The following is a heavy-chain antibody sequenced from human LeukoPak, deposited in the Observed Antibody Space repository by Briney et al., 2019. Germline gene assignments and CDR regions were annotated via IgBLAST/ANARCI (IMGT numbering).Heavy chain of an antibody. V-gene: IGHV3-48*03. D-gene: IGHD6-19*01. CDR2: INGRGSTI. Sequence: GGSLRLSCAASGVTFSNYEMNWVRQAPGQGLEWISYINGRGSTINYADSVKGRFTISRDNAKNSLYLQMNSLRAEDTAVYYCARAAVASPGDVWGQGTTVTVSS. J-gene: IGHJ6*02. CDR3: ARAAVASPGDV. CDR1: GVTFSNYE.